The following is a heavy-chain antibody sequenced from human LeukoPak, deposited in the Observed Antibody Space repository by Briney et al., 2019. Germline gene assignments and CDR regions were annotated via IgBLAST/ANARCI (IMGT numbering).Heavy chain of an antibody. CDR3: ARGSIAGAMVPSGFDY. Sequence: GGSLRLSCAASGFTFSSYAMHWVRQAPGKGLEWVAVISYDGSNKYYADSVKGRFTISRDNSKNTLYLQMNSLRAEDTAVYYCARGSIAGAMVPSGFDYWGQGTLVTVSS. V-gene: IGHV3-30-3*01. J-gene: IGHJ4*02. CDR2: ISYDGSNK. D-gene: IGHD5-18*01. CDR1: GFTFSSYA.